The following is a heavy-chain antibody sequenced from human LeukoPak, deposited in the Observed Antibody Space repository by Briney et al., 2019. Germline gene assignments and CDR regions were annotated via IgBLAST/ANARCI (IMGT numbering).Heavy chain of an antibody. CDR2: ISAYNGNT. J-gene: IGHJ4*02. Sequence: ASVKVSCKAFGYTFTSYYMHWVRQAPGQGLEWMGWISAYNGNTNYAQKLQGRVTMTTDTSTSTAYMELRSLRSDDTAVYYCARDREQWLADWGQGTLVTVSS. CDR3: ARDREQWLAD. D-gene: IGHD6-19*01. CDR1: GYTFTSYY. V-gene: IGHV1-18*04.